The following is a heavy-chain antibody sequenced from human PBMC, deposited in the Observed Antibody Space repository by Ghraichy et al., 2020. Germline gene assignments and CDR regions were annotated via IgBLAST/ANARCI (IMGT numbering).Heavy chain of an antibody. Sequence: GGSLRLSCAASGFTFNTYTMNWVRQAPGKGLECVASIGSSTTEIHYADSVRGRFTISRDNVKNSLYLQMNSLRADDTAVYYCTRRAQSDYWGPGILVTVSS. CDR3: TRRAQSDY. CDR1: GFTFNTYT. CDR2: IGSSTTEI. V-gene: IGHV3-21*06. J-gene: IGHJ4*02.